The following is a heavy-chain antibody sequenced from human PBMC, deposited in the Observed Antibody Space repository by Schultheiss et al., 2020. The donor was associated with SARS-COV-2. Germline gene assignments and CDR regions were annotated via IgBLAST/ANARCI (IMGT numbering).Heavy chain of an antibody. CDR1: GFTFSTYW. V-gene: IGHV3-21*04. Sequence: GGSLRLSCGASGFTFSTYWMHWVRQAPGKGLEWVSSISSSSSYIYYADSVKGRFTISRDNAKNSLFLQMNSLRAEDTAVYYCARDRLPLWLDYWGQGTLVTVSS. CDR2: ISSSSSYI. CDR3: ARDRLPLWLDY. D-gene: IGHD5-18*01. J-gene: IGHJ4*02.